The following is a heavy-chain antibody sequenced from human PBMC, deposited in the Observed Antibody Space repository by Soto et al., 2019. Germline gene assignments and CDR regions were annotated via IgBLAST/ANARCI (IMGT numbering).Heavy chain of an antibody. CDR1: GFTFSSYA. V-gene: IGHV3-30-3*01. CDR2: ISYDGSNK. J-gene: IGHJ3*02. Sequence: GGSLRLSCAASGFTFSSYAMHWVRQAPGKGLEWVAVISYDGSNKYYADSVKGRFTISRDNFKNTLYLQMNSLRAEDTAVYYCARDITIFGALDAFDIWGQGTMVTVSS. CDR3: ARDITIFGALDAFDI. D-gene: IGHD3-3*01.